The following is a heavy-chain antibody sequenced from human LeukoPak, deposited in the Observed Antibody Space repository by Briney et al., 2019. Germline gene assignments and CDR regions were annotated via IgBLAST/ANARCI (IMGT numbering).Heavy chain of an antibody. D-gene: IGHD3-10*01. CDR2: INPSGGST. Sequence: ASVKVSCKASGYTFTSYYMHWVRQAPGQGLEWMGIINPSGGSTSYAQKFQGRVTMTRDTSTSTVYMELNSLRSEDTAVYYCARPESLLWFGELSGGLDYWGQGTLVTVSS. CDR3: ARPESLLWFGELSGGLDY. CDR1: GYTFTSYY. V-gene: IGHV1-46*01. J-gene: IGHJ4*02.